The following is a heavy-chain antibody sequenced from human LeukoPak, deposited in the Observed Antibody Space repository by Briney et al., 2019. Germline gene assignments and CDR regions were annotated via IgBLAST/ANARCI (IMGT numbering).Heavy chain of an antibody. CDR3: ARDSYYYEAPDI. Sequence: PGGSLRLSCAASGFTFSSYSMNWVRQAPGKGLEWVSSISSSSSYVYYADSVKGRFTIPRDKAKNSLYLQMNSLRAEDTAVYYCARDSYYYEAPDIWGQGTMVTVSS. CDR2: ISSSSSYV. J-gene: IGHJ3*02. CDR1: GFTFSSYS. D-gene: IGHD3-22*01. V-gene: IGHV3-21*01.